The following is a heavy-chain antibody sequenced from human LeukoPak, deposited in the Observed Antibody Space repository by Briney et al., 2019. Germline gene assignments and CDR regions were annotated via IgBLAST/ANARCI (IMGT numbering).Heavy chain of an antibody. D-gene: IGHD2-8*01. CDR2: ISAYNGNT. CDR3: AKDRRSNGIGCLYYYMDV. Sequence: ASVKVSCKASGYTFTSYGISWVRQAPGQGLEWMGWISAYNGNTNYAQKLQGRVTMTTDTSTSTAYMELRSLRSDDTAVYYCAKDRRSNGIGCLYYYMDVWGKGSTVTIYS. V-gene: IGHV1-18*01. CDR1: GYTFTSYG. J-gene: IGHJ6*03.